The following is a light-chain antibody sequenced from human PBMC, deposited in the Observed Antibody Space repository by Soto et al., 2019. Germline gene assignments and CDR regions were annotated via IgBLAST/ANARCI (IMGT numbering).Light chain of an antibody. V-gene: IGLV1-51*02. CDR2: ENN. Sequence: QSVLTQPPSVSAAPGQKVTISCSGSSSNIGNNYVSWYQQLPGTAPKLLIYENNKRPSGIPDRFSGSKSGTSATLGITGLQTGDEADYYCGTWDSSLSAWVFGGVTKLPVL. CDR1: SSNIGNNY. J-gene: IGLJ3*02. CDR3: GTWDSSLSAWV.